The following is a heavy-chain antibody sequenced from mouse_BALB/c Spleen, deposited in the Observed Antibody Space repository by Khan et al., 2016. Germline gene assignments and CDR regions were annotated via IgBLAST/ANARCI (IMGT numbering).Heavy chain of an antibody. CDR2: INYSDST. J-gene: IGHJ2*01. V-gene: IGHV3-2*02. D-gene: IGHD1-1*01. CDR3: ARDYDGSSFFDY. CDR1: GYSITSDYA. Sequence: EVQLQESGPGLVKPSQSLSLTCTVTGYSITSDYAWNWIRQLPGNKLEWMGYINYSDSTSYNPSVKSRIAITRDTSKNQFFLQLNSVTTEDTATYYCARDYDGSSFFDYWGQGTTLTVSS.